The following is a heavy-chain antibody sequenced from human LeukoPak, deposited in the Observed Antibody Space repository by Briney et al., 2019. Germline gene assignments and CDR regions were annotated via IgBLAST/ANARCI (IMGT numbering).Heavy chain of an antibody. CDR3: ARVGHDYGDLTYYYYYYMDV. J-gene: IGHJ6*03. V-gene: IGHV3-30*02. CDR1: GFSFSTYN. Sequence: GGSLRLSCAASGFSFSTYNMNWVRQAPGKGLEWVAFIRYDGSNKYYADSVKGRFTISRDNSKNTLYLQMNSLRAEDTALYYCARVGHDYGDLTYYYYYYMDVWGKGTTVTVSS. D-gene: IGHD4-17*01. CDR2: IRYDGSNK.